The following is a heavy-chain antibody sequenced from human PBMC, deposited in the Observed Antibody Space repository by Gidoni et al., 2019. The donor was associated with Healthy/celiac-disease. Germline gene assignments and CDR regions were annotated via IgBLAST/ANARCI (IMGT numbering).Heavy chain of an antibody. CDR1: GGSFSGYY. D-gene: IGHD6-13*01. Sequence: QVQLQQWGAGLLKPSETLSLTCAVYGGSFSGYYWSWLRQPPGKGLEWIGGINHRGSTNYNPSLKSRVTISVDTSKNQFSLKLSSVTAADTAVYYCASPLQAAAGTSNNWFDPWGQGTLVTVSS. CDR2: INHRGST. J-gene: IGHJ5*02. CDR3: ASPLQAAAGTSNNWFDP. V-gene: IGHV4-34*01.